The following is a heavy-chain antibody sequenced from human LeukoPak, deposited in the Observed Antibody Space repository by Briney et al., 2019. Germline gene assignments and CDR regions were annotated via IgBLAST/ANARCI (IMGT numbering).Heavy chain of an antibody. J-gene: IGHJ6*02. CDR2: IYTGGST. V-gene: IGHV3-66*02. D-gene: IGHD6-13*01. CDR1: GFTVNSYY. CDR3: ARGFGKAAADVFGGYTMDV. Sequence: GGSLRLSCAASGFTVNSYYMSWVRQAPGKGLDWVSLIYTGGSTYYADSVRGRFTISRDNSKNTLYLQINSLRPEYTAIYYCARGFGKAAADVFGGYTMDVWGQGTTVTVSS.